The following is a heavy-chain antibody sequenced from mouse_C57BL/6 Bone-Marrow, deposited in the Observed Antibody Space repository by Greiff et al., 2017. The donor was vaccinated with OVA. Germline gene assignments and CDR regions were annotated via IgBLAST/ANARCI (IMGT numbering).Heavy chain of an antibody. D-gene: IGHD2-5*01. J-gene: IGHJ2*01. Sequence: DVKLQESGPGLVKPSQSLSLTCSVTGYSITSGYYWNWIRQFPGNKLEWMGYISYDGSNNYNPSLKNRISITRDTSKNQFFLKLNSVTTEDTATYYCAREAAYYSNPYYFDYWGQGTTLTVSS. V-gene: IGHV3-6*01. CDR2: ISYDGSN. CDR1: GYSITSGYY. CDR3: AREAAYYSNPYYFDY.